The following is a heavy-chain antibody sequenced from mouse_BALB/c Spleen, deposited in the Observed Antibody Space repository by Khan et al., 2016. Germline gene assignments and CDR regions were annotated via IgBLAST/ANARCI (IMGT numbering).Heavy chain of an antibody. V-gene: IGHV4-1*02. CDR3: GRGNYDPGDVDY. CDR2: INPDTITI. D-gene: IGHD1-1*01. J-gene: IGHJ2*01. CDR1: GFDFSRYW. Sequence: EVKLLESGGGLVQPGGSLKLSCAASGFDFSRYWMSWVRQAPGNGLEWIGEINPDTITIDYAPSLKDKFIISRDNAQNTLYLHMSKVRSEDTALFYCGRGNYDPGDVDYRDQCTTLTVST.